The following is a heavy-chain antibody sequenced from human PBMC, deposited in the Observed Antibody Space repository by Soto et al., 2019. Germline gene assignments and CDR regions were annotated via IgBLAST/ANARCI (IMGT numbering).Heavy chain of an antibody. CDR3: AREKPYSSSWYHDY. D-gene: IGHD6-13*01. CDR1: GGSFSGYY. V-gene: IGHV4-34*01. J-gene: IGHJ4*02. Sequence: SETLSLTCAVYGGSFSGYYWSWVRQPPGKGLEWIGEINHSGSTNYNPSLKSRVTISVDTSKNQFSLKLSSVTAADTAVYYCAREKPYSSSWYHDYWGQGTLVTVS. CDR2: INHSGST.